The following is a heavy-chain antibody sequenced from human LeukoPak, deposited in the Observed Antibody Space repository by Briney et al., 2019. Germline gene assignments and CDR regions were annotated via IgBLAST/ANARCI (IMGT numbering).Heavy chain of an antibody. CDR3: ARHLIFGLDGDYGGDFDC. J-gene: IGHJ4*02. CDR2: IYYSGST. D-gene: IGHD4-17*01. CDR1: GGSISSSSYY. V-gene: IGHV4-39*01. Sequence: PSETLSLTCTVSGGSISSSSYYWGWIRQPPGKGLEWIGSIYYSGSTYYNPSLKSRVTISVDTSKNEFSLKLSSVTAADTAVYYCARHLIFGLDGDYGGDFDCWGQGTLVTVSS.